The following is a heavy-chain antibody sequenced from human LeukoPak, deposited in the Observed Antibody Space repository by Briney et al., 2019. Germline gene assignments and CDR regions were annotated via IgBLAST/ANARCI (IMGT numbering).Heavy chain of an antibody. D-gene: IGHD3-22*01. CDR3: AKDQPVWHSSSWSEGNWFDP. CDR1: GFTFSTYS. CDR2: ISGSGGRT. V-gene: IGHV3-23*01. Sequence: GGSLRLSCAASGFTFSTYSMNWVRQAPGKVLEWVSVISGSGGRTDYADAVDGRFTVSRDNSKNTLYLQMNILRAEDTAVYYCAKDQPVWHSSSWSEGNWFDPWGQGTLVTVSS. J-gene: IGHJ5*02.